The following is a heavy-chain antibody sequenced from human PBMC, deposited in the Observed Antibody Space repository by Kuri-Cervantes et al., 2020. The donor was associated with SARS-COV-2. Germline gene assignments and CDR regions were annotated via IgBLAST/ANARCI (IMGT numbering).Heavy chain of an antibody. Sequence: GESLKISCAASGITVSTNYMNWVRQAPGKGLEWLSVMYSGRSTYYADSVKGRFTISRDTSENTVYLQMNSLRGDDTAVYYCTRGSIAGRRGIFDFWGQGTVVTVSS. D-gene: IGHD6-6*01. CDR1: GITVSTNY. CDR3: TRGSIAGRRGIFDF. J-gene: IGHJ4*02. V-gene: IGHV3-53*01. CDR2: MYSGRST.